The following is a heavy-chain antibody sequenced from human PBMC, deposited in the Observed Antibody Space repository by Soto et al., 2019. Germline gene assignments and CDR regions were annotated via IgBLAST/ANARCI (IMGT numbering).Heavy chain of an antibody. Sequence: ASVKVSCKASGYTFTSYAMHWVRQAPGQRLEWMGWINAGNGNTKYSQKFQGRVTITRDTSASTAYMELSSLRSEDTAVYYCARDGGTAMPPKTYYYYGMDVWGQGTTVTVS. D-gene: IGHD5-18*01. CDR2: INAGNGNT. J-gene: IGHJ6*02. CDR1: GYTFTSYA. V-gene: IGHV1-3*01. CDR3: ARDGGTAMPPKTYYYYGMDV.